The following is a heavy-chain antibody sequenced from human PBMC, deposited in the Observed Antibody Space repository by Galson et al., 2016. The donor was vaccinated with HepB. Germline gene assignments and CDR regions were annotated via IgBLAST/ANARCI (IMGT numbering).Heavy chain of an antibody. CDR1: GYSFTSYW. CDR3: ARHCSGGSCYHPDY. V-gene: IGHV5-10-1*01. J-gene: IGHJ4*02. Sequence: QSGAEVKKPGESLRISCKTSGYSFTSYWISWVRQMPGNGLEWMGRIDPSGSYTKYSPSFRGHVTISVDKSTSTAYLEFTSLKSSDNTMYYCARHCSGGSCYHPDYWDQGTLVTVSS. D-gene: IGHD2-15*01. CDR2: IDPSGSYT.